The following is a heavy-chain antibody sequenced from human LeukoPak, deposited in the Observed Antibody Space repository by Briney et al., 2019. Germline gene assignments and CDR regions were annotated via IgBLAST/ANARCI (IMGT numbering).Heavy chain of an antibody. V-gene: IGHV4-34*01. CDR3: ATDIKRGDGYNYDS. CDR1: GGSFSGYY. J-gene: IGHJ5*01. D-gene: IGHD5-24*01. CDR2: INHSGST. Sequence: PSETLSLTCAVYGGSFSGYYWSWIRQPPGKGLEWIGEINHSGSTNYNPSLKSRVTISVDTSKNQFSLKLTSVTAADTAVYYCATDIKRGDGYNYDSWGQGTLVTISS.